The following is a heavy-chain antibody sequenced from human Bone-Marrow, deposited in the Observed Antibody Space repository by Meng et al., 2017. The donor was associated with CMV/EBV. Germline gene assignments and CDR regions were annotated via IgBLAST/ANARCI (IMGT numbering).Heavy chain of an antibody. J-gene: IGHJ4*02. Sequence: GGSLRLSCAASGFTFSSYSMNWVRQAPGKGLEWVSSISSSSTIYYADSVKGRFTISRDNAKNSLYLQMNSLRAEDTAVYYCAKRDSAWYSDYWGQGTLVTVSS. V-gene: IGHV3-69-1*01. CDR3: AKRDSAWYSDY. CDR1: GFTFSSYS. D-gene: IGHD6-19*01. CDR2: ISSSSTI.